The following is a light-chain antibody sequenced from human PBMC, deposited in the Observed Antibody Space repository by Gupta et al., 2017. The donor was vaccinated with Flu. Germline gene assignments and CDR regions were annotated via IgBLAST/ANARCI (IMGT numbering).Light chain of an antibody. CDR2: DAS. Sequence: PSTVFASVGDRVTMTCRASQGFSRWLAWYQQKPGKAPKLLINDASNGESGVPSRFSGSGSGTEFTLTISSRQPEDFANYYCQQKNSFPFTFGRGTXVEIK. CDR1: QGFSRW. V-gene: IGKV1-12*02. J-gene: IGKJ4*01. CDR3: QQKNSFPFT.